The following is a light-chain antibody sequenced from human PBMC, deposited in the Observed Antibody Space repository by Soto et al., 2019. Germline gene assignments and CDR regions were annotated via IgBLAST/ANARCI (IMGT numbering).Light chain of an antibody. CDR2: EVS. V-gene: IGLV2-14*01. CDR3: SSYTSSSVVV. J-gene: IGLJ2*01. CDR1: SSDVGGYNY. Sequence: QSVLTQPASVSGSPGQSITTSCTGTSSDVGGYNYVSWYQQHPGKAPKLMIYEVSNRPSGVSNRFSGSKSGNTASLTISGLQAEDEADYYCSSYTSSSVVVFGGGTKVTVL.